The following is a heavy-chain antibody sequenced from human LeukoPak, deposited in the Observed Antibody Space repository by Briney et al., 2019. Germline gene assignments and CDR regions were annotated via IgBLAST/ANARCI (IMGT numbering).Heavy chain of an antibody. V-gene: IGHV3-7*01. CDR3: GRCPDYGDRLEYFDH. CDR1: GFTFSRHC. CDR2: INQGGKQ. D-gene: IGHD4-17*01. Sequence: GGSLRLSCAASGFTFSRHCMGWVRQAPGKGLEWLADINQGGKQYYVDSVKGRFIISRDTSRNSLSLKLSILSVEDSAMYYCGRCPDYGDRLEYFDHWGQGTLVTVSS. J-gene: IGHJ4*02.